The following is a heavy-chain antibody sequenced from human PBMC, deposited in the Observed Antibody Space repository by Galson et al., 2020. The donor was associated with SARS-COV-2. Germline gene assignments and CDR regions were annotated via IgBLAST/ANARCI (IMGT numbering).Heavy chain of an antibody. V-gene: IGHV4-39*01. D-gene: IGHD2-15*01. Sequence: SETLSLTCTVSGGSISSSSYYWGWIRQPPGKGLEWIGSIYYSGSTYYNPSLKSRVTISVDTSKNQFSLKLSSVTAADTAVYYCARRDQCSGGSCYLSWFDPWGQGTLVTVSS. J-gene: IGHJ5*02. CDR2: IYYSGST. CDR1: GGSISSSSYY. CDR3: ARRDQCSGGSCYLSWFDP.